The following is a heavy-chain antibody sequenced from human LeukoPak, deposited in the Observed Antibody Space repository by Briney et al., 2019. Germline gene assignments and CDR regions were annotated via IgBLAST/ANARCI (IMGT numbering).Heavy chain of an antibody. Sequence: PSETLSLTCAVYGGSFSGYYWSWIRRPPGKGLEWIGEINHSGSTNYNPSLKSRVTISVDTSKNQFSLKLSSVTAADTAVYYCARVWYSSSWTIDYWGQGTLVTVSS. D-gene: IGHD6-13*01. J-gene: IGHJ4*02. V-gene: IGHV4-34*01. CDR1: GGSFSGYY. CDR2: INHSGST. CDR3: ARVWYSSSWTIDY.